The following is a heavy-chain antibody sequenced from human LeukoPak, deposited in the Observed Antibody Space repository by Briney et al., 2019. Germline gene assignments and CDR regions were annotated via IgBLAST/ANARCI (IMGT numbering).Heavy chain of an antibody. J-gene: IGHJ4*02. CDR3: ARDIVVIPAANGIDY. D-gene: IGHD2-2*01. V-gene: IGHV3-7*01. CDR1: GFTFSSYW. Sequence: GGSLRLSCAASGFTFSSYWMSWVRQAPGKGLEWVANIKEDGSDKYYVDAVKGRLTISRDNAKNSLYLQMNSLRAEDTAVYYCARDIVVIPAANGIDYWGQGALVTVSS. CDR2: IKEDGSDK.